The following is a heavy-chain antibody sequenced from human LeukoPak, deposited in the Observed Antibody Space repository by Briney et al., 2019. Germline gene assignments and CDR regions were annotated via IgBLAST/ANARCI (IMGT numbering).Heavy chain of an antibody. D-gene: IGHD3-22*01. J-gene: IGHJ4*02. CDR3: ARGRNLVAISGYFDY. Sequence: PGGSLRLSCAASGFTFSSYAMHWVRQAPGKGLEWVATISYDGDNKYYADSVKGRLTISRDNSKNTLYLQMNSLRAEDTAVYYCARGRNLVAISGYFDYWGQGTLVTVSS. CDR2: ISYDGDNK. CDR1: GFTFSSYA. V-gene: IGHV3-30-3*01.